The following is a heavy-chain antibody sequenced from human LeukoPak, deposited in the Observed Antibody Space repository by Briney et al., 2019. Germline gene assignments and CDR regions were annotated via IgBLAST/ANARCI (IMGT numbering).Heavy chain of an antibody. J-gene: IGHJ4*02. CDR3: ARANRPRVTIDLYYFDY. CDR2: VYPNSGGT. CDR1: GSTFTGYY. Sequence: GASVKVSCKASGSTFTGYYMNWVRQPPGQGLEWMGWVYPNSGGTNYPQKFQGRVTMTRDTSTTTAYMEVSRLTSDDTAVYYCARANRPRVTIDLYYFDYWGQGTLVTVSS. D-gene: IGHD4-17*01. V-gene: IGHV1-2*02.